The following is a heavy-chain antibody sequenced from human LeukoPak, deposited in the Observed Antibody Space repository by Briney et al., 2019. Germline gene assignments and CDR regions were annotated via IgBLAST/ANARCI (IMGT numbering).Heavy chain of an antibody. V-gene: IGHV3-48*02. Sequence: GSLRLSCAASGFTFTSYVMNWVRQPPGKGLEWISYIGTRGTTMYYADSVKGRFTISRDNAKNSLYLQMNSLRDEDTAIYYCARGRGSSWGQGTLVTVSS. D-gene: IGHD2-21*01. CDR1: GFTFTSYV. CDR3: ARGRGSS. J-gene: IGHJ5*02. CDR2: IGTRGTTM.